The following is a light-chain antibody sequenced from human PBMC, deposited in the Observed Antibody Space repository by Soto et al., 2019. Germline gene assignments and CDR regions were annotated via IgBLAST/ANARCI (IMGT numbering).Light chain of an antibody. CDR3: QQYNSYST. Sequence: DIKMSKSPSTLSASVGDRVTISCRSSQSISSWLAWYQQKPGKAPKLLIYKASSLESGVPSRFSGSGSGTEFTLTISSLQPDDFATYYCQQYNSYSTFGQGTKVDI. CDR2: KAS. J-gene: IGKJ1*01. V-gene: IGKV1-5*03. CDR1: QSISSW.